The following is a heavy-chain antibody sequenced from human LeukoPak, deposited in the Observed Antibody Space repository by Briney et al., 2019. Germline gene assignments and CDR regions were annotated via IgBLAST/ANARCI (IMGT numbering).Heavy chain of an antibody. V-gene: IGHV4-34*01. Sequence: SETLSLTCAVYGGSFSGYYWSWIRQPPGKGLEWIGEINHSGSTNYNPSLKSRVTISVDTSKNQFSLKLSSVTAADTAVYYCARHKIIGNGRQRHYGSGRTSWFDPWGQGTLVTVSS. CDR1: GGSFSGYY. CDR3: ARHKIIGNGRQRHYGSGRTSWFDP. J-gene: IGHJ5*02. CDR2: INHSGST. D-gene: IGHD3-10*01.